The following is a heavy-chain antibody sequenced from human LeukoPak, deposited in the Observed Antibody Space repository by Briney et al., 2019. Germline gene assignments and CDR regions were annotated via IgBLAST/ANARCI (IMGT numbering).Heavy chain of an antibody. V-gene: IGHV3-23*01. Sequence: PGGSLRLSCAASGFTFSSYAMSWVRQAPGKGLEWVSAISGSGGSTYYADSVKGRFTISRDNSKNTLYLQMNSLRAEDTAVYYCAKRQKPAPYYYYGMDVWGQGTTVTVSS. J-gene: IGHJ6*02. CDR3: AKRQKPAPYYYYGMDV. CDR1: GFTFSSYA. CDR2: ISGSGGST.